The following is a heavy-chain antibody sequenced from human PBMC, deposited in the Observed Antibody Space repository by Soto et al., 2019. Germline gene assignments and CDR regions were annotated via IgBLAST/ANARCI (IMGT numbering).Heavy chain of an antibody. V-gene: IGHV4-39*01. Sequence: PSETLSLTCTVSGGSISSSSYYWGWIRQPPGKGLEWIGSIYYSGSTYYNPSLKSRVTISVDTSKNQFSLKLSSVTAADTAVYYCARHQVTIFGVVDLCCSDPWGQATLVTVPQ. CDR2: IYYSGST. CDR3: ARHQVTIFGVVDLCCSDP. CDR1: GGSISSSSYY. D-gene: IGHD3-3*01. J-gene: IGHJ5*02.